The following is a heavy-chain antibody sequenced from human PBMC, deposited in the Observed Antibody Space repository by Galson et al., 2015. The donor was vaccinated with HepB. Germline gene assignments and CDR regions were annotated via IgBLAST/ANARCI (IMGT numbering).Heavy chain of an antibody. CDR1: GDSVSSDSAA. V-gene: IGHV6-1*01. Sequence: CAISGDSVSSDSAAWNWVRQSPSRGLEWLGGTYYRSKWYNDYAVTVKSRITINPDTSKNQFSLQLNSVTPEDTAVYYCARYRRGWDDAFDIWGQGTMVTVSS. D-gene: IGHD6-19*01. CDR3: ARYRRGWDDAFDI. CDR2: TYYRSKWYN. J-gene: IGHJ3*02.